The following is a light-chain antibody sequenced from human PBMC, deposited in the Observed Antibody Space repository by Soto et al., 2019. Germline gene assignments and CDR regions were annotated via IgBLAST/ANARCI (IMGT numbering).Light chain of an antibody. J-gene: IGKJ2*01. CDR2: DAS. Sequence: EIVLTQSPGTLSLSPGETASLSCGASRSIISDFLAWYQQKGGQPPRLLIYDASKRATGIPARFSGSGSGTAFTLTFSRVEPEDSAVYYCQQTYHSPRTFGQGTRLEIK. CDR1: RSIISDF. CDR3: QQTYHSPRT. V-gene: IGKV3-20*01.